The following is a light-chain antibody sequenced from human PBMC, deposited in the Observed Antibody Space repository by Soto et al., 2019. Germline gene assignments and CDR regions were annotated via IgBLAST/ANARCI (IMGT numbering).Light chain of an antibody. CDR2: AAS. CDR3: HQYGSAPRT. Sequence: EIVLTQSPGTLSLYPGDRATLSCRASQSGSGSYLAWYQQKPGQAPRLLIYAASSRATGIPDRISGSGSGTDFTLTISRLEPEDFAVYYCHQYGSAPRTFGHGTKVDIK. V-gene: IGKV3-20*01. J-gene: IGKJ1*01. CDR1: QSGSGSY.